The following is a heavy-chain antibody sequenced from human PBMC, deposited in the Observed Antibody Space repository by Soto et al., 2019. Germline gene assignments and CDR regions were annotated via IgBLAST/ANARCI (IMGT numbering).Heavy chain of an antibody. J-gene: IGHJ4*02. D-gene: IGHD3-3*01. Sequence: QVQLVESGGGVVQPGRSLRLSCAASGFTFSRHTMHWVRQAPGKGLEWVAGISDDGSNTYYADSVKGRFTISRDNSKNTLYLQMNSMSSEDTADHYTAREVHYNFVSGLNTHPYYFDDSGQGTLVTVSS. CDR2: ISDDGSNT. CDR3: AREVHYNFVSGLNTHPYYFDD. CDR1: GFTFSRHT. V-gene: IGHV3-30-3*01.